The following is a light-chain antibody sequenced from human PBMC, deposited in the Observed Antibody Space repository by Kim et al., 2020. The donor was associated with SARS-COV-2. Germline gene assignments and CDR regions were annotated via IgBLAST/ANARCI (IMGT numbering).Light chain of an antibody. CDR1: LSISIY. CDR3: QQSYSPPYT. Sequence: ASVGDRVTISCRAKLSISIYLNWYQQKPGRPPTLLIYTTSTLQSGVPSMFSGSGSETDFTLTINSLLPEDFATYFCQQSYSPPYTFGQGTKLEI. V-gene: IGKV1-39*01. J-gene: IGKJ2*01. CDR2: TTS.